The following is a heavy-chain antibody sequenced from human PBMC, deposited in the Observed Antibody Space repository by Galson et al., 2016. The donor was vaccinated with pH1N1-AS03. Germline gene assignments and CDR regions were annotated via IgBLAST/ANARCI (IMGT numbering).Heavy chain of an antibody. CDR3: ATYGSGTAAHFDY. D-gene: IGHD3-10*01. Sequence: SGYTFINYYIHWMRQASGQGFDWLGIINPRKGGTNYAQKLHDRVTMSRDMSTSTVYITLSSLRSEDTAVYYCATYGSGTAAHFDYWGQGTLVTVSS. CDR1: GYTFINYY. J-gene: IGHJ4*02. CDR2: INPRKGGT. V-gene: IGHV1-46*04.